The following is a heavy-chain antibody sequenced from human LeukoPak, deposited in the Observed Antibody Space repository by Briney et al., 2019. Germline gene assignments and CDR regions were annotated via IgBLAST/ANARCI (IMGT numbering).Heavy chain of an antibody. J-gene: IGHJ2*01. V-gene: IGHV1-46*01. CDR2: INPSGGST. Sequence: ASVTVSCKASGYTFTSYYMHWVRQAPGQGLEWMGIINPSGGSTNYAQNFQGRVTITADESTTTAYLELSGLRSEDTAVYYCARSGEMATAHWFFDLWGRGTLVTVSS. CDR3: ARSGEMATAHWFFDL. CDR1: GYTFTSYY. D-gene: IGHD5-24*01.